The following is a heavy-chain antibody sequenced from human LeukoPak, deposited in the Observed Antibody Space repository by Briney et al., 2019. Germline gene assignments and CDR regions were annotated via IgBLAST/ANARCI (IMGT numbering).Heavy chain of an antibody. Sequence: ETLSLTCAVSGYSITSAYYWGWIRQPPGKGLEWMGIIYPGDSDTRYSPSFQGQVTISADKSISTAYLQWSSLKASDTAMYYCARPGDCSGGSCYGTSFVDYWGQGTLVTVSS. J-gene: IGHJ4*02. V-gene: IGHV5-51*01. CDR2: IYPGDSDT. CDR1: GYSITSAYY. D-gene: IGHD2-15*01. CDR3: ARPGDCSGGSCYGTSFVDY.